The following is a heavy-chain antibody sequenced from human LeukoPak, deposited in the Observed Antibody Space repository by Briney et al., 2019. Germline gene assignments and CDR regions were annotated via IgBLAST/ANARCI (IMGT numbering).Heavy chain of an antibody. J-gene: IGHJ4*02. CDR1: GFTFSSYG. Sequence: GGSLRLSCAASGFTFSSYGMHWVRQAPGKGLEWVAVISYDGSNKYYADSVKGRFTISRDNSKNTLYLQMNSLRAEDAAVYYCAKDHPITGGFDYWGQGTLVTVSS. V-gene: IGHV3-30*18. CDR2: ISYDGSNK. CDR3: AKDHPITGGFDY. D-gene: IGHD3-10*01.